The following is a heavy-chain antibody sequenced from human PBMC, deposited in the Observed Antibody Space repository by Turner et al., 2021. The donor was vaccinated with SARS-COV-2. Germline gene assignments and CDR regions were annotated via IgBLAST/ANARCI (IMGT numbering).Heavy chain of an antibody. D-gene: IGHD1-26*01. Sequence: QVQLVESGGGVVQPGRSLRLSCAASGFTFSSYTMYWVRQAPGKGLEGVALISYAGNIKQYADSVKGRLTISRDNSKNTVYLQMNSLGAEDTAVYYCASATRGGTYYYSAFDIWGQGTMVTVSS. CDR1: GFTFSSYT. J-gene: IGHJ3*02. V-gene: IGHV3-30*04. CDR3: ASATRGGTYYYSAFDI. CDR2: ISYAGNIK.